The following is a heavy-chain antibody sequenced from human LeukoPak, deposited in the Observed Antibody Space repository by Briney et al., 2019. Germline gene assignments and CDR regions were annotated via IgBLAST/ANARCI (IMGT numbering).Heavy chain of an antibody. J-gene: IGHJ3*02. V-gene: IGHV3-7*01. D-gene: IGHD4-23*01. CDR3: ARGGAPGGFDI. Sequence: GGSLRLSCAASGFTFSAHWMFWVRQAPGKGLEWVASIKQDGSEKYYVDSVKGRFTFSRDNAKNSMYLQMNSPRAEDAAVYYCARGGAPGGFDIWGQGTMVTVSS. CDR1: GFTFSAHW. CDR2: IKQDGSEK.